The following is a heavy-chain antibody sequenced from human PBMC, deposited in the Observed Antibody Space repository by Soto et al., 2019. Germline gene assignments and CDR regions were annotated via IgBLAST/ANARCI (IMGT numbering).Heavy chain of an antibody. V-gene: IGHV3-30-3*01. D-gene: IGHD4-17*01. CDR1: GFTFRSYA. CDR2: ISYDGSNK. J-gene: IGHJ5*02. Sequence: QVQLVESGGGVVQPGRSLRLSCAASGFTFRSYAMHWVRQAPGKGLEWVAVISYDGSNKYYADSVKGRFTISRDNSKNTLYLQMNSLRAEDTAVYYCARDAYGDYGYNWFDPWGQGTLVTVSS. CDR3: ARDAYGDYGYNWFDP.